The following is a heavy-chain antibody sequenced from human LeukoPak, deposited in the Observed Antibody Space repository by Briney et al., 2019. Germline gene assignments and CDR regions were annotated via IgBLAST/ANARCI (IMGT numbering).Heavy chain of an antibody. CDR2: IYHRGST. CDR1: GGSISSGGYS. J-gene: IGHJ6*03. V-gene: IGHV4-30-2*01. D-gene: IGHD2-2*01. CDR3: ARLTSHIVVVPAASSSWYYYYMDV. Sequence: KPSDTLSLTCAVSGGSISSGGYSWSWIRQPPGKGLEWIGYIYHRGSTYYNPSLKSRVTISVDRSKNQFSLKLSSVTAADTAVYYCARLTSHIVVVPAASSSWYYYYMDVWGKGTTVTVSS.